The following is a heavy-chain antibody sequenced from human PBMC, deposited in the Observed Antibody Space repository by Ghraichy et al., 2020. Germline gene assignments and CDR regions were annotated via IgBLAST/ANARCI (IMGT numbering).Heavy chain of an antibody. J-gene: IGHJ6*02. V-gene: IGHV1-18*01. CDR3: ARDGAPDDYYYGMDV. D-gene: IGHD3-16*01. CDR2: ISAYNGNT. CDR1: GYTFTSYG. Sequence: ASVKVSCKACGYTFTSYGISWVRQAPGQGLEWMGWISAYNGNTNYAQKLQGRVTMTTDTSTSTAYMELRSLRSDDTAVYYCARDGAPDDYYYGMDVWGQGTTVTVSS.